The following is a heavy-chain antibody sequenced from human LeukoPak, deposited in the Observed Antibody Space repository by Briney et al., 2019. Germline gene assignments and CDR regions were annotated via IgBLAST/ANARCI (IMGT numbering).Heavy chain of an antibody. D-gene: IGHD3-22*01. CDR2: IYHSGST. CDR1: GGSISSGGYS. V-gene: IGHV4-30-2*01. J-gene: IGHJ4*02. Sequence: SETLSLTCAVPGGSISSGGYSWRWLRQPPGKGLEWIVYIYHSGSTYYNPSLKSRVTISVDRSKNQFSLKLSSVTAADTAVYYCARGGGDSSGYYPLFPFDYWGQGTLVTVSS. CDR3: ARGGGDSSGYYPLFPFDY.